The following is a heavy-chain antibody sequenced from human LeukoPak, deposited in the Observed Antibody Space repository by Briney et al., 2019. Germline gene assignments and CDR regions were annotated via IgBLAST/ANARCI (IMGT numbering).Heavy chain of an antibody. CDR2: IYYSGST. CDR1: GGSISSYS. D-gene: IGHD2-2*01. J-gene: IGHJ5*02. Sequence: SETLSLTCTVSGGSISSYSWSWIRQPPGKGLEWIGYIYYSGSTNYNPSLKSRVTMSVDTSKNQFSLRLTSVTAADTAVYYCVRLGVVGLDQNWFDPWGQGTLVTVSS. CDR3: VRLGVVGLDQNWFDP. V-gene: IGHV4-59*12.